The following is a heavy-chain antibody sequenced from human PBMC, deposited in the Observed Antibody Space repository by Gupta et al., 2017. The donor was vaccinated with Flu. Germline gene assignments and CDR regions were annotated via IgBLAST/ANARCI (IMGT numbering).Heavy chain of an antibody. CDR1: GGSINSGGYY. V-gene: IGHV4-31*11. CDR2: IYYTGNT. J-gene: IGHJ5*02. Sequence: QVQLQESGPGLLKPSQTLSLTCAVSGGSINSGGYYWNWIRQYPGKGLEWIGYIYYTGNTYYNRSLKSRVTISLDTSNNHFSLSLTFVTDADTAVYYWARGSVNPVETYGNWFDAWGQGTPVTVSS. D-gene: IGHD1-1*01. CDR3: ARGSVNPVETYGNWFDA.